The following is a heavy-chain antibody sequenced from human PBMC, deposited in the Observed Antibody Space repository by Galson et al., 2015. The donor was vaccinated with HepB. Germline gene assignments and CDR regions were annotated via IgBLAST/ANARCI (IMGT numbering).Heavy chain of an antibody. V-gene: IGHV3-21*06. D-gene: IGHD2-2*01. J-gene: IGHJ5*01. CDR3: AKAGCSGAGCYLRYSWIDS. CDR1: GFTFSASD. Sequence: SLRLSCAASGFTFSASDMYWVRQAPGKGLEWVSSITTSSSYIYYADSMRGRFTISRDNARNSLFLQMDSLRAEDTAVYYCAKAGCSGAGCYLRYSWIDSWGQGTLVTVSS. CDR2: ITTSSSYI.